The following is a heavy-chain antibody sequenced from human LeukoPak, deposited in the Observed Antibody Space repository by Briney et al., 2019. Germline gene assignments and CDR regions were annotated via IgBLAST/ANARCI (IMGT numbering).Heavy chain of an antibody. Sequence: SETLSLTCAVYGGSFRGYYWSWIRQPPGKGLEWIGEINHSGSTNYNPSLKSRVTISVDTSKNQFSLKLSSVTAADTAVYYCARSCRGTYYYYGMDVWGQGTTVSVSS. CDR1: GGSFRGYY. J-gene: IGHJ6*02. V-gene: IGHV4-34*01. CDR2: INHSGST. CDR3: ARSCRGTYYYYGMDV. D-gene: IGHD2-15*01.